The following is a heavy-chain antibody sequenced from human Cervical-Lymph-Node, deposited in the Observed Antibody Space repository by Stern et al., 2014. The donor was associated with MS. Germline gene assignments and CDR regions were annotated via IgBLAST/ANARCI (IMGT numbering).Heavy chain of an antibody. D-gene: IGHD3-16*01. Sequence: VQLVESGTEVKRPGASVKVSCRASGYNFTDYGITWVRQAPGQGLEWMGWISPDNGNTNYAQKFQGRVTMTTDTSSRTGYMEMRRLRSDDTAVYYCATGWGASADFWGQGTLVTVSS. CDR3: ATGWGASADF. V-gene: IGHV1-18*04. J-gene: IGHJ4*02. CDR1: GYNFTDYG. CDR2: ISPDNGNT.